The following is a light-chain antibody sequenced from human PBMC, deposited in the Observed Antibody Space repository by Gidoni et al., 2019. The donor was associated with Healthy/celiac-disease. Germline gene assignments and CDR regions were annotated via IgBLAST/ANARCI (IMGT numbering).Light chain of an antibody. Sequence: QSVLTQPPSVSGAPGQRVTISCTGSSYNIGAGYDVPWYQQLPGPAPKLLIYGNSNRPSGVPDRFSGSKSGTSASLAITGLQAEDEADYYCQSYDSSLSGSVFGGGTKLTVL. CDR3: QSYDSSLSGSV. CDR1: SYNIGAGYD. V-gene: IGLV1-40*01. CDR2: GNS. J-gene: IGLJ2*01.